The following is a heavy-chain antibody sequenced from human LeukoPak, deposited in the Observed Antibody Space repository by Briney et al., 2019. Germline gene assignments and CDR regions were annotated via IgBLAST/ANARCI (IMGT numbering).Heavy chain of an antibody. Sequence: SETLSRICAVYGGSFSDDYWTLLRQPPGKGLEWIGEINHSGSTNYNPSLKSRVTISVDTSKTQYSLKLSSVTAADTAVYYCARDPTSYNYGQEDYWGQGTLVTVSS. CDR3: ARDPTSYNYGQEDY. CDR2: INHSGST. V-gene: IGHV4-34*01. J-gene: IGHJ4*02. CDR1: GGSFSDDY. D-gene: IGHD5-18*01.